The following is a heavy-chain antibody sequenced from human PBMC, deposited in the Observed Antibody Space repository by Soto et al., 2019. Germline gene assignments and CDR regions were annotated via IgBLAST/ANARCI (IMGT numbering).Heavy chain of an antibody. Sequence: SETLSLTCTVAGGSISSYYWSWIRQPPGKGLEWIGYIYYSGSTNYNPSLKSRVTISVDTSKNQFSLKLSSVTAADTAVYYCARQTSSSWYLWFDPWGQGTLVTVSS. CDR1: GGSISSYY. CDR3: ARQTSSSWYLWFDP. V-gene: IGHV4-59*08. D-gene: IGHD6-13*01. J-gene: IGHJ5*02. CDR2: IYYSGST.